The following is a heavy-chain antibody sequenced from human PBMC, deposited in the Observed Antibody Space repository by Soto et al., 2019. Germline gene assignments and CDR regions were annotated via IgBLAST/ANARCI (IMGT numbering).Heavy chain of an antibody. D-gene: IGHD3-22*01. Sequence: QVQLVQSGAEVKKPGASVKVSCKASDYDFTYYGISWVRQAPGQGLEWMGWISGYNGNTNYPQKFQDRVTITTDTSTSTAYMELRSLRSDDTAVYYCARTPTRFETSGYWNYWYFDLWGRGSLVSVSS. V-gene: IGHV1-18*01. CDR3: ARTPTRFETSGYWNYWYFDL. J-gene: IGHJ2*01. CDR1: DYDFTYYG. CDR2: ISGYNGNT.